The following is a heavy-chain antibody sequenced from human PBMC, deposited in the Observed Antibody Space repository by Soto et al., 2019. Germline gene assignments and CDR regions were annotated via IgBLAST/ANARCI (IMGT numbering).Heavy chain of an antibody. V-gene: IGHV3-7*01. Sequence: PGGSLRLSCEASEFSFRSYWMTWVRQAPGKGLEWVALINEDGSQKYYVGSVKGRFIISRDNAKDSVYMQMDSLRAGETAVYLCTRVGRYGWAFDHWGQGTLVTVST. D-gene: IGHD3-10*01. CDR2: INEDGSQK. CDR1: EFSFRSYW. CDR3: TRVGRYGWAFDH. J-gene: IGHJ4*02.